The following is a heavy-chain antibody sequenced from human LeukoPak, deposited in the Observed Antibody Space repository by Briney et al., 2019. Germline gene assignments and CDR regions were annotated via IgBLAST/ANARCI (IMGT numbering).Heavy chain of an antibody. Sequence: PGRSLRLSCAASGFTFDDYAMHWVRQAPGKGLEWVSGISWNSGSIGYADSVKGRFTISRDNAKKSLYLQMNSLRAEDTALYYCAKGLYGDYVGYFDSWGQGTQVTVSS. V-gene: IGHV3-9*01. CDR3: AKGLYGDYVGYFDS. CDR1: GFTFDDYA. J-gene: IGHJ4*02. CDR2: ISWNSGSI. D-gene: IGHD4-17*01.